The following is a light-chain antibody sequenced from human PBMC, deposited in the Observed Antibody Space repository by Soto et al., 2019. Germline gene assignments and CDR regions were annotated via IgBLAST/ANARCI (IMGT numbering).Light chain of an antibody. J-gene: IGKJ2*01. CDR2: GAS. Sequence: EIVMTQSPATLSVSPGERATLSCRASRTVSSNLAWYQHKPDQAPRLLIYGASTRATGIPARFSGSGSGTEFTLTISSLQSEDFAVYYCHQFYNWPPGTFGQGTKLEVK. CDR1: RTVSSN. V-gene: IGKV3-15*01. CDR3: HQFYNWPPGT.